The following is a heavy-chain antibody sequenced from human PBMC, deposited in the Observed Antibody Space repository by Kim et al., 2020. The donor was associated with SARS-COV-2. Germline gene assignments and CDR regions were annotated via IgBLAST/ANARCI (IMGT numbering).Heavy chain of an antibody. CDR2: INAGTGYT. V-gene: IGHV1-3*01. CDR3: TRIPAAGHFDY. CDR1: GYTFTTYP. J-gene: IGHJ4*02. D-gene: IGHD2-21*01. Sequence: SVKVSCKTSGYTFTTYPMDWVRQAPGQRLEWMGWINAGTGYTKYSQRFQGRVTINRDTSASTVYMELSSLRFEDTAVYYCTRIPAAGHFDYWGQGTLVTVSS.